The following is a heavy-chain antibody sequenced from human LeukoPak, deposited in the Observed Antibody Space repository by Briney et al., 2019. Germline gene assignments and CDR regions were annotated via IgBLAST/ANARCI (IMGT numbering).Heavy chain of an antibody. CDR3: AKDSRGDCSSTSCYAGAWYFDL. Sequence: GGSLRRSCAASGFTFSTYAMSWVRQAPGRGPEWVANINGNSGMTYYADSVKGRFTISRDNSKDTLYLQMNSLRAEDTAVYYCAKDSRGDCSSTSCYAGAWYFDLWGRGTLVTVSS. D-gene: IGHD2-2*01. CDR2: INGNSGMT. J-gene: IGHJ2*01. V-gene: IGHV3-23*01. CDR1: GFTFSTYA.